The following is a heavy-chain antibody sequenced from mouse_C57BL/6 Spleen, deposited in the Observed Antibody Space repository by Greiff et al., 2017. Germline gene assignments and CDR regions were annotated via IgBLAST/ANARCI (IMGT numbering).Heavy chain of an antibody. Sequence: VQLQQPGAELVKPGASVKVSCKASGYTFTSYWMHWVKQRPGQGLEWIGRIHPSDSDTNYNQKFKGKATLTVDKSSSTAYMQLSSLTSEDSAVYYCAIQLYRGYYAMDYWGQGTSVTVSS. CDR1: GYTFTSYW. D-gene: IGHD2-14*01. V-gene: IGHV1-74*01. J-gene: IGHJ4*01. CDR3: AIQLYRGYYAMDY. CDR2: IHPSDSDT.